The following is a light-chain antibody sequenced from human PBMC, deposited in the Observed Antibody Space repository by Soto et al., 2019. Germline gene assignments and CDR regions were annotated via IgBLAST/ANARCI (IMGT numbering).Light chain of an antibody. Sequence: DIVLTQTPLSSPVTLGQPASISCRSSQSLVHSDGNTYFNWLQQRPGQPTRLLIYKITKRFPGVPERFSGRGAVIVFILKLSMVEDEGVGVYFCMQVTHSYTFGQRTKMESK. CDR2: KIT. CDR3: MQVTHSYT. J-gene: IGKJ2*01. V-gene: IGKV2-24*01. CDR1: QSLVHSDGNTY.